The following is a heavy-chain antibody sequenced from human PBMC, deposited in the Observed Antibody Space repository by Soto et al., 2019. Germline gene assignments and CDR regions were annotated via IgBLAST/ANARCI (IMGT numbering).Heavy chain of an antibody. V-gene: IGHV3-7*01. CDR2: IKPDGSAT. CDR3: ARAGYCGPGCYYYFDY. D-gene: IGHD2-21*02. Sequence: EVQLVESGGGLVQPGGSLRLSCAVSGFTFGSYWMNWVRLIPGKGLEWVAYIKPDGSATYYVDSVQGRFTISRDNAKNSLYLQMNSLRVEDTSVYYCARAGYCGPGCYYYFDYWGQVTLVTVSS. CDR1: GFTFGSYW. J-gene: IGHJ4*02.